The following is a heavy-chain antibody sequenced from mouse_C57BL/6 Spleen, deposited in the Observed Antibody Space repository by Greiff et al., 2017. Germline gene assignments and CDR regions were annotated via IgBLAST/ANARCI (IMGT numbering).Heavy chain of an antibody. V-gene: IGHV1-54*01. D-gene: IGHD1-1*01. CDR2: INPGSGGT. CDR1: GYAFTNYL. Sequence: QVHVKQSGAELVRPGTSVKVSCKASGYAFTNYLIEWVKQRPGQGLEWIGVINPGSGGTNYNEKFKGKATLTADKSSSTAYMQLSSLTSEDSAVYFCARSLLLSKGFAYWGQGTLVTVSA. J-gene: IGHJ3*01. CDR3: ARSLLLSKGFAY.